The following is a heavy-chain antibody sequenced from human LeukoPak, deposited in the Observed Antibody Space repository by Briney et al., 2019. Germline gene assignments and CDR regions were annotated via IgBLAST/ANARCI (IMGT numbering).Heavy chain of an antibody. J-gene: IGHJ4*02. CDR3: ARVQKNYYDSSGYYYRSLDY. CDR2: IKHDGSEK. V-gene: IGHV3-7*01. Sequence: GGSLRLSCAASGFIFTGYFMSWVRQAPGKGLEWVASIKHDGSEKYYVDSVRGRFTISRDNTKNLLYLQMNSLRAEDTAVYYCARVQKNYYDSSGYYYRSLDYWGQGTLVTVSS. D-gene: IGHD3-22*01. CDR1: GFIFTGYF.